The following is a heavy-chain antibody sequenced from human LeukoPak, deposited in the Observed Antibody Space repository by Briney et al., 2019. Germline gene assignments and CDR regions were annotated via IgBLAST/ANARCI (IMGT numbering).Heavy chain of an antibody. CDR3: ASGDYCTTTTCLCSAS. CDR2: ISYDGSNK. D-gene: IGHD2-2*01. V-gene: IGHV3-30*03. J-gene: IGHJ5*02. CDR1: GFTFSSYG. Sequence: GRSLRLSCSASGFTFSSYGMHWVRQAPGKGLEWVAVISYDGSNKYYADSVKGRFTISRDNSKNTLYLQMNSLRAEDTAVYYCASGDYCTTTTCLCSASWGQGTLVTVSS.